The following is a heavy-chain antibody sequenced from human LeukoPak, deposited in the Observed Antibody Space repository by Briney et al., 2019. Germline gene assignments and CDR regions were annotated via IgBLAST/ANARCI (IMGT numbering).Heavy chain of an antibody. CDR2: IYYSGST. Sequence: SETLSLTCTVSGGSISSYYWSWIRQPPGKGLEWIGYIYYSGSTNYNPSLKSRVTISVDTSKNQFSLKLSSVTAADTAVYYCARLLAGGLDAFDIWGQGTMVTVSS. V-gene: IGHV4-59*01. CDR1: GGSISSYY. D-gene: IGHD2-8*02. CDR3: ARLLAGGLDAFDI. J-gene: IGHJ3*02.